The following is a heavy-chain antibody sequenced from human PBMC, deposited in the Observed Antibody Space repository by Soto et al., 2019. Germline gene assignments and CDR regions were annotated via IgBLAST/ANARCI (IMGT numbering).Heavy chain of an antibody. D-gene: IGHD3-16*01. J-gene: IGHJ3*02. CDR1: GFTFNNAR. CDR3: TFYDYNRSDGLDI. Sequence: PGGSLRLSCAASGFTFNNARMNWVRQAPGEGLEWIGRIKSKSDGGTTHYAAPVKGRFTISRDDSKNTLSLQMNSLKAEDTALYYCTFYDYNRSDGLDIWGQGTMVTVSS. CDR2: IKSKSDGGTT. V-gene: IGHV3-15*01.